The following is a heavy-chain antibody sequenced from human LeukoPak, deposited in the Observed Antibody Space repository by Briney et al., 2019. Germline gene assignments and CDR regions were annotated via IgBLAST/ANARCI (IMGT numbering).Heavy chain of an antibody. D-gene: IGHD3-10*01. CDR1: GGSISSYY. J-gene: IGHJ2*01. Sequence: PSETLSLTCTVSGGSISSYYWSWIREPAGKGLEWIGRIYISGSINYNPSLKSRVTMSVDTSKNQFSLKLSSVTAADTAVYYCARDHRSSWFGELSYWYFDLWGRGTLVTVSS. CDR3: ARDHRSSWFGELSYWYFDL. CDR2: IYISGSI. V-gene: IGHV4-4*07.